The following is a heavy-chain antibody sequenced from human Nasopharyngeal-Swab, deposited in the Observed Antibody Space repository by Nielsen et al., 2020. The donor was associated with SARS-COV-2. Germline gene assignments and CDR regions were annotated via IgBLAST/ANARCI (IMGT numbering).Heavy chain of an antibody. Sequence: WIRQPPGKGLEWIGEIYHSGSTNYNPSLKSRVTISVDTSKNQFSLKLSSVTAADTAVYYCATRQRPSYSSGWYQQITDYWGQGTLVTVSS. CDR2: IYHSGST. J-gene: IGHJ4*02. D-gene: IGHD6-19*01. CDR3: ATRQRPSYSSGWYQQITDY. V-gene: IGHV4-34*01.